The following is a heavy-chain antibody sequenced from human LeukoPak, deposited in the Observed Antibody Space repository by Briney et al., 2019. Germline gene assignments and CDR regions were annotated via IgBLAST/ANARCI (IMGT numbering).Heavy chain of an antibody. V-gene: IGHV3-23*01. Sequence: GGPLRLSCAGSGFSYSSYSLSWVRHAAWSVLEWVSAISGSGGNTYYADSVKGRFTISRDNSKNTLYLQMSSLRADDTAVYYCANFERTVAGPYNWFAPWGQGTLVTVSS. CDR3: ANFERTVAGPYNWFAP. CDR2: ISGSGGNT. J-gene: IGHJ5*02. CDR1: GFSYSSYS. D-gene: IGHD6-19*01.